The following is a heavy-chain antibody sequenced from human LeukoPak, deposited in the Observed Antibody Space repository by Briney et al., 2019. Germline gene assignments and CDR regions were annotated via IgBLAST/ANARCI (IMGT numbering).Heavy chain of an antibody. V-gene: IGHV1-18*04. J-gene: IGHJ6*04. CDR1: GYTFTSYG. CDR3: ARDLIVVVPAASIYYYGMDV. Sequence: ASVKVSCKVSGYTFTSYGISWVRQAPGQGLEWMGWISAYNGNTNYAQKLQGRVTMTTDTSTSTAYMELRSLRSDDTAVYYCARDLIVVVPAASIYYYGMDVWGKGTTVTVSS. CDR2: ISAYNGNT. D-gene: IGHD2-2*01.